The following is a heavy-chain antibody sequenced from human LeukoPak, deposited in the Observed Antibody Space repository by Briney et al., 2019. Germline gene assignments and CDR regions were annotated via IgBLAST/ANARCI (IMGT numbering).Heavy chain of an antibody. CDR2: IYYSGST. D-gene: IGHD4/OR15-4a*01. CDR1: GGSISSSSYY. CDR3: ARDVSPFNFNPNFGVHWFDP. J-gene: IGHJ5*02. V-gene: IGHV4-39*02. Sequence: PSETLSLTCTVSGGSISSSSYYWGWIRQPPGKGLEWIGSIYYSGSTYYNPSLKSRVTISVDTSKNQFSLKLSSVTAADTAVYYCARDVSPFNFNPNFGVHWFDPWGQGPLVTVSS.